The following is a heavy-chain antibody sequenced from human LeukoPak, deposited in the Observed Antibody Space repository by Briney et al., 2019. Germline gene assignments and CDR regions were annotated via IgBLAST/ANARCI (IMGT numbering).Heavy chain of an antibody. CDR3: AREPNIAVAGKSPSNWFDP. CDR1: GASISRSY. CDR2: LAYTGIS. D-gene: IGHD6-19*01. Sequence: PSETLSLTCTVSGASISRSYWIWIRQTPGKGLEWMGYLAYTGISTYNPSLKSRVTISRDESKNQFSLHLTHVTAADTAVYYCAREPNIAVAGKSPSNWFDPWGQGTLVTVSS. J-gene: IGHJ5*02. V-gene: IGHV4-59*12.